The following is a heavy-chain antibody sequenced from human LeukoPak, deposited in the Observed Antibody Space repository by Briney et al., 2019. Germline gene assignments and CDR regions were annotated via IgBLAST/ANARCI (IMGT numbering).Heavy chain of an antibody. J-gene: IGHJ4*02. D-gene: IGHD2-2*01. CDR3: ARDTYQPGLIDW. V-gene: IGHV3-69-1*01. CDR1: EFTFSLYA. Sequence: GGSLRLSCAASEFTFSLYAMNWVRQAPGKGLECTISRDNAKNTLSLQMNSLRAEDTAVYYCARDTYQPGLIDWWGQGTLVTVSP.